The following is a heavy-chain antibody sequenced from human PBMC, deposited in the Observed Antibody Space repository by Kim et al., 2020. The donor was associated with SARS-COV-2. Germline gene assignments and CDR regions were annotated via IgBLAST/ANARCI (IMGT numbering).Heavy chain of an antibody. D-gene: IGHD6-13*01. CDR1: GFTFSSYG. V-gene: IGHV3-33*08. CDR3: ARGARIAAAGTEFDY. J-gene: IGHJ4*02. CDR2: IWYDGSNK. Sequence: GGSLRLSCAASGFTFSSYGMHWVRQAPGKGLEWVAVIWYDGSNKYYADSVKGRFTISRDNSKNTLYLQMNSLRAEDTAVYYCARGARIAAAGTEFDYWGQGTLVTVSS.